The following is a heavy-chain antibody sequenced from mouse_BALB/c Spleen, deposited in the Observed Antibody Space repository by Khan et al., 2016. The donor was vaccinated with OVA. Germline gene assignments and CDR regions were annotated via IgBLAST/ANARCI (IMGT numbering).Heavy chain of an antibody. Sequence: QVQLKESGPGLVAPSQSLSITCTVSGFSLSRYNIHWVRQPPGKGLEWLGMIWGGGGTDYNSTLKIRLSISKDNSKSQVFLKMNSLQTDDTAIYFCARAYYRYDGYYAMDYWGRGTSVTVSS. V-gene: IGHV2-6-4*01. J-gene: IGHJ4*01. D-gene: IGHD2-14*01. CDR2: IWGGGGT. CDR1: GFSLSRYN. CDR3: ARAYYRYDGYYAMDY.